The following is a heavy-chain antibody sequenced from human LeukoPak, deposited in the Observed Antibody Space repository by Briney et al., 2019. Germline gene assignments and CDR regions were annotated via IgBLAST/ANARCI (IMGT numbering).Heavy chain of an antibody. D-gene: IGHD1-26*01. V-gene: IGHV3-48*03. Sequence: GGSLRLSCVASGLPFSSFHVNWVRQVPGKGLEWLAHMTYSDTTVEYADSIQGRFTISRDAATKTVYLQMNSLRAEDTATYYCARVLSGTPFDYYLHMDVWGKGTTVIVSS. CDR2: MTYSDTTV. CDR3: ARVLSGTPFDYYLHMDV. J-gene: IGHJ6*03. CDR1: GLPFSSFH.